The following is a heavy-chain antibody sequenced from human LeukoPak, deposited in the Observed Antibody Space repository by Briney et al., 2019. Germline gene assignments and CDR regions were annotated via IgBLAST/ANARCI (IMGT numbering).Heavy chain of an antibody. CDR2: ISSSSSYI. V-gene: IGHV3-21*01. CDR1: EFTFSSYE. J-gene: IGHJ4*02. D-gene: IGHD6-13*01. Sequence: GGSLRLSCAASEFTFSSYEMNWVRQAPGKGLEWVSSISSSSSYIYYADSVKGRFTISRGNAKNSLYLQMNSLRAEDTAVYYCASIAAAVYYFDYWGQGTLVTVSS. CDR3: ASIAAAVYYFDY.